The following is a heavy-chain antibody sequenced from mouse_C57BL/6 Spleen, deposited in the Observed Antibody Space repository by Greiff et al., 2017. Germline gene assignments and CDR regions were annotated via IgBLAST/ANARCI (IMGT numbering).Heavy chain of an antibody. J-gene: IGHJ1*03. D-gene: IGHD5-1*01. CDR2: IRYDGSN. CDR1: GYSITSGYY. CDR3: ARDQSNWYFDV. V-gene: IGHV3-6*01. Sequence: EVQLQESGPGLVKPSQSLSLTCSVTGYSITSGYYWNWIRQFPGNKLEWMGYIRYDGSNNYNPSLKNPITITRDTSKNQFFLTLNSVTTEDTAADYCARDQSNWYFDVWGTGTTVTVSS.